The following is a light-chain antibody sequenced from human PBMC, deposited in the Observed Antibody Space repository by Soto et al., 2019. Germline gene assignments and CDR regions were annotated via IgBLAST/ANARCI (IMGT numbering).Light chain of an antibody. J-gene: IGLJ2*01. CDR2: EVS. CDR3: SSYTSRSTFII. CDR1: SSDIGTYDY. Sequence: QSSLTQPASVSGSPGQSITISCTGTSSDIGTYDYVSWYQQHPGKVPKLIIYEVSHRPSGVSSRFSGSKSGNTASLTVSGLQAEDEADYYCSSYTSRSTFIIFGGGTKLTVL. V-gene: IGLV2-14*01.